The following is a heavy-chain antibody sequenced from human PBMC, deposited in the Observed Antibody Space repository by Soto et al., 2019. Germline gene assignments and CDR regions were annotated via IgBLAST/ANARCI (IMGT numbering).Heavy chain of an antibody. Sequence: SGPTLVNPTQTLTLTCTFSGFSLSTSGVGVGWIRQPPGKALEWLALIYWDDDKRYSPSLKSRLTITKDTSKNQVVLTMTNMDPVDTATYYCAHSGGYSSGWYPNWFDPWGQGTLVNVSS. V-gene: IGHV2-5*02. CDR3: AHSGGYSSGWYPNWFDP. CDR2: IYWDDDK. J-gene: IGHJ5*02. D-gene: IGHD6-19*01. CDR1: GFSLSTSGVG.